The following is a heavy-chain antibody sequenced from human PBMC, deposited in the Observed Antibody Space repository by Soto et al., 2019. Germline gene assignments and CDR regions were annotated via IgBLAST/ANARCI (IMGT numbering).Heavy chain of an antibody. CDR1: GFTFSSYA. Sequence: EVQLLESGGGLVQPGGSLRLSCAASGFTFSSYAMSWVRQAPGKGLEWFSAISGSGGSTYYADSVKGRFTISRDNSKNTLYLQMNSLRAEDTAVYYCAKDLRCSSTSCYLDWFDPCGQGTLVTVSS. CDR2: ISGSGGST. CDR3: AKDLRCSSTSCYLDWFDP. V-gene: IGHV3-23*01. J-gene: IGHJ5*02. D-gene: IGHD2-2*01.